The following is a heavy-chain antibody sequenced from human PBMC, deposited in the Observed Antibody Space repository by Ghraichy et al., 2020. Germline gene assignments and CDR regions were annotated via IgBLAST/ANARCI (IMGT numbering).Heavy chain of an antibody. CDR2: ISSSRYI. CDR3: ARDRRRVYDSSGYI. CDR1: GFTFSSYS. D-gene: IGHD3-22*01. V-gene: IGHV3-21*01. J-gene: IGHJ4*02. Sequence: GGSLRLSCAASGFTFSSYSMNWVRPAPGKGLDWVSSISSSRYIYYADSVKGRFTISRDNAKNSLYLQMNSLRAEDTAVYYCARDRRRVYDSSGYIWGQGTLVTVSS.